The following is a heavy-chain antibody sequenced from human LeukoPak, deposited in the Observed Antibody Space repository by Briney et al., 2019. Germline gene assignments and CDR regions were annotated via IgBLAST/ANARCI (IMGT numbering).Heavy chain of an antibody. CDR3: AKGEGSQDY. D-gene: IGHD2-15*01. Sequence: GGSLRLSCAPSGFTFSSYGMHWVRQAPGKGLEWVAVISYDGSNKYYADSVKGRFTISRDNSKNTLYLQMNSLRAEDTAVYYCAKGEGSQDYWGQGTLVTVSS. CDR2: ISYDGSNK. V-gene: IGHV3-30*18. CDR1: GFTFSSYG. J-gene: IGHJ4*02.